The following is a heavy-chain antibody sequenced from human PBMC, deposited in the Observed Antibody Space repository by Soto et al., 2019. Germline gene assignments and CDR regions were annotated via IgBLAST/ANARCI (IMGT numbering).Heavy chain of an antibody. CDR2: IYSGGST. CDR3: ARPLRFLEWLSAKYYMDV. J-gene: IGHJ6*03. D-gene: IGHD3-3*01. Sequence: GGSLRLSCAASGFTVSNNYMSWVRQAPGKGLEWVSVIYSGGSTYYADSVKGRFTISRDNSKNTVYLQMNSLRAEDAAVYYCARPLRFLEWLSAKYYMDVWGQGTTVTVSS. V-gene: IGHV3-66*04. CDR1: GFTVSNNY.